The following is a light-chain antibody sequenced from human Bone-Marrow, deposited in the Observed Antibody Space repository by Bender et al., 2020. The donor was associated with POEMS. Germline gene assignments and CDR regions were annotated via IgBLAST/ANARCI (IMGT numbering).Light chain of an antibody. CDR3: SSYTRSATVV. CDR1: NSNIGNNY. V-gene: IGLV1-51*02. Sequence: QSVLTQPPSVSAAPGQKVTISCSGSNSNIGNNYVSWYQQLPGRAPKLLIYENNKRRSGIPERFSGSKSGTSATLGITGLQTEDEADYYCSSYTRSATVVFGGGTKLTVL. J-gene: IGLJ2*01. CDR2: ENN.